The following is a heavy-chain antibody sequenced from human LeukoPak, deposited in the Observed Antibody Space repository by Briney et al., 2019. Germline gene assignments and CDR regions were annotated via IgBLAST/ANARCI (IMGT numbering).Heavy chain of an antibody. CDR2: IYYSGST. J-gene: IGHJ4*02. V-gene: IGHV4-39*07. CDR3: ARNSNYGSGGFDY. Sequence: PSETLPLTCTVSGGSISSSSYYWGWIRQPPGKGLEWIGSIYYSGSTYYNPSLKSRVTISVDTSKNQFSLKLSSVTAADTAVYYCARNSNYGSGGFDYWGQGTLVTVSS. CDR1: GGSISSSSYY. D-gene: IGHD3-10*01.